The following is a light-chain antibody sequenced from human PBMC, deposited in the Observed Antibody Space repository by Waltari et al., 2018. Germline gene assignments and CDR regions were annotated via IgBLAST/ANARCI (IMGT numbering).Light chain of an antibody. CDR2: EVS. Sequence: QSALTQPPSASGSPGQSVTISCTGTSSDIGGYNYVSWYQQHPGKAPKLMIYEVSKRPSGVPVRFSGSKSGNTASLTVSGLRTEDEADYYCSSYAGSNLWVFGGGTKLTVL. V-gene: IGLV2-8*01. CDR3: SSYAGSNLWV. CDR1: SSDIGGYNY. J-gene: IGLJ3*02.